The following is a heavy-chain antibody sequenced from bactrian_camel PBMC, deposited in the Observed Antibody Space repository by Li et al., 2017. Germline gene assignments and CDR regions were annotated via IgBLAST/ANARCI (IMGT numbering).Heavy chain of an antibody. D-gene: IGHD6*01. CDR3: AQKGLYGDLYSERVDFGY. J-gene: IGHJ6*01. V-gene: IGHV3S1*01. CDR2: IYTGSGST. Sequence: HVQLVESGGSLVQPGGSLKLSCAASGDTYSSYCMAWFRQVPGKEREGVATIYTGSGSTYYADSVKGRFTISQDNAKNTLYLQMNSLKPEDTAMYYCAQKGLYGDLYSERVDFGYWGQGTQVTVS. CDR1: GDTYSSYC.